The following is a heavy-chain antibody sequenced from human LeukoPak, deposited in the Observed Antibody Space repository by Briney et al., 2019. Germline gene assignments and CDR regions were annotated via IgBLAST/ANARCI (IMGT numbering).Heavy chain of an antibody. CDR3: TTDSQGYSYGRGVFDY. Sequence: PGGSLRLSCAASGFAFSNAWMSWVRQAPGKGLEWVGRIKSKTDGGTTDYAAPVKGRFTISRDDSKNTLYLQMNSLKTEDTAVYYCTTDSQGYSYGRGVFDYWGQGTLVTVSS. V-gene: IGHV3-15*01. CDR1: GFAFSNAW. CDR2: IKSKTDGGTT. D-gene: IGHD5-18*01. J-gene: IGHJ4*02.